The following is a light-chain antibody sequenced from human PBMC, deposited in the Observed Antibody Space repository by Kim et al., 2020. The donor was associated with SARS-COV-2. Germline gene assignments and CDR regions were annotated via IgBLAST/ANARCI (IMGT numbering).Light chain of an antibody. J-gene: IGKJ1*01. CDR3: QQSYGMPWT. Sequence: DIQMTQSPSSLSASVGDTVTITCRASQGVSNSLAWYQHKPGKAPKLLVYGASRLQSGVPFRFSGSGSGTDYTLTISSLQPEDLGTFYCQQSYGMPWTFVQGTKVDIK. CDR2: GAS. V-gene: IGKV1-NL1*01. CDR1: QGVSNS.